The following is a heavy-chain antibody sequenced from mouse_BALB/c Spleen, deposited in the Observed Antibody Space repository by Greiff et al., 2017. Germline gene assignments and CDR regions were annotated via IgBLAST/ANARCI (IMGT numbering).Heavy chain of an antibody. CDR2: INPGSGGT. D-gene: IGHD1-2*01. Sequence: QVHVKQSGAELVRPGTSVKVSCKASGYAFTNYLIEWVKQRPGQGLEWIGVINPGSGGTNYNEKFKGKATLTADKSSNTAYMQLSSLTSEDSAVYFCARGLQFITTAFDYWGQGTTLTVSS. V-gene: IGHV1-54*02. CDR1: GYAFTNYL. CDR3: ARGLQFITTAFDY. J-gene: IGHJ2*01.